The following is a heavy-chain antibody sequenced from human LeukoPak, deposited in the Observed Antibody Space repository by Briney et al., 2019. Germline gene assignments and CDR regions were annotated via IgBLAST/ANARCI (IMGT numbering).Heavy chain of an antibody. V-gene: IGHV3-53*01. D-gene: IGHD5-18*01. J-gene: IGHJ3*02. CDR2: IYSGGST. CDR1: GFTVSSNY. CDR3: AREHRGYSYGYMGDAFDI. Sequence: GGSLRLSCAASGFTVSSNYTSCVRKAPGKGLEWVSVIYSGGSTYYADPVKGRFTVTRDNSKYTLYLQMNSLRGVDTAVYYCAREHRGYSYGYMGDAFDIWGQGTMVTVSS.